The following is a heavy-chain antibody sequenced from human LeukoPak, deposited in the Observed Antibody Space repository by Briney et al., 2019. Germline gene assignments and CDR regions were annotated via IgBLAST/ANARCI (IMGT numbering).Heavy chain of an antibody. CDR3: ASRRVAVPSTRAFDY. CDR1: GFTLSAYE. D-gene: IGHD5/OR15-5a*01. J-gene: IGHJ4*02. Sequence: PGGSLRLSCAASGFTLSAYEMNWVRQAPGKGREWVSCISGPSTYYADSVKGRFTISTDSAKNSLYLTMDSLRAEDTALYYCASRRVAVPSTRAFDYWGQGTLVTVSS. V-gene: IGHV3-48*03. CDR2: ISGPST.